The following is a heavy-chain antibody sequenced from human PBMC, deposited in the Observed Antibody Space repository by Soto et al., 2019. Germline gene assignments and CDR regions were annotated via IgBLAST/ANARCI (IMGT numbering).Heavy chain of an antibody. V-gene: IGHV5-10-1*01. CDR3: ARQGSGYYDSSGYYRGYYYSMDV. D-gene: IGHD3-22*01. Sequence: PGESLKISCKGSGYSLTSYWISWVRQMPGKGLEWMGRIDPSDSYTNYSPSFQGHVTISADKSISTAYLQWSSLKASDTAMYYCARQGSGYYDSSGYYRGYYYSMDVWGQGTTVTVSS. CDR2: IDPSDSYT. J-gene: IGHJ6*02. CDR1: GYSLTSYW.